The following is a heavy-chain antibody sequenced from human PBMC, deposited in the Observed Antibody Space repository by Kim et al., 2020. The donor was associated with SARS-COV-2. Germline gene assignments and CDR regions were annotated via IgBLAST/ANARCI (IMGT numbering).Heavy chain of an antibody. J-gene: IGHJ4*02. V-gene: IGHV1-3*01. CDR2: INAGNGIT. CDR1: GYTFPIYA. CDR3: ARRTDYQNFDY. Sequence: ASVKVSCKPSGYTFPIYAIHWVRQAPGQRLEWMGWINAGNGITYYSQKFLGRVTFSSDTFATTAYNELSSLRSEDTAVYYCARRTDYQNFDYWVKGTQVT. D-gene: IGHD4-17*01.